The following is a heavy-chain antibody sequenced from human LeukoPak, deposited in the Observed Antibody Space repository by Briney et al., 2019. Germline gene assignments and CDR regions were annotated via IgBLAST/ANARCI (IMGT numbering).Heavy chain of an antibody. J-gene: IGHJ5*02. CDR1: GFTVSSYS. V-gene: IGHV3-21*01. CDR3: AILDYDILAGYPNWFDP. Sequence: NPGGSLRLSCAASGFTVSSYSMNWVRQAPGKGLEWVSSISSSSSYIYYADSVKGRFTISRDNAKNSLYLQMNSLRAEDTAVYYCAILDYDILAGYPNWFDPWGQGTLVTVSS. D-gene: IGHD3-9*01. CDR2: ISSSSSYI.